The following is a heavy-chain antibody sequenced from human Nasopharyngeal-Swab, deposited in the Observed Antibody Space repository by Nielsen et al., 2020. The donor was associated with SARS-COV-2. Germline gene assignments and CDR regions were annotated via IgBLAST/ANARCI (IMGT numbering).Heavy chain of an antibody. CDR3: ARGGSIAARLFWGDYYMDV. V-gene: IGHV4-39*07. CDR1: GGSISSSSYY. D-gene: IGHD6-6*01. J-gene: IGHJ6*03. Sequence: SETLSLTCTVSGGSISSSSYYWGWIRQPPGKGLKWIGSIYYSGSTYYNPSLKSRVTISVDTSKNQFSLKLSSVTAADTAVYYCARGGSIAARLFWGDYYMDVWGKGTTVTVSS. CDR2: IYYSGST.